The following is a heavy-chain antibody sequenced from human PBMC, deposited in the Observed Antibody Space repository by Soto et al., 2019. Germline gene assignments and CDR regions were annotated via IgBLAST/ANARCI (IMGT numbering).Heavy chain of an antibody. CDR3: ARANDCSGDCFSRPDDY. J-gene: IGHJ4*02. D-gene: IGHD2-21*01. CDR2: INAGNGNT. Sequence: ASVKVSCKSSGYTLTSYDIHCVRQAPGQRLEWMGWINAGNGNTKYSQKFQGRVTVTRDTSASTAYMELSSLRSEDTAVYYCARANDCSGDCFSRPDDYWGQGTPVAVSS. V-gene: IGHV1-3*01. CDR1: GYTLTSYD.